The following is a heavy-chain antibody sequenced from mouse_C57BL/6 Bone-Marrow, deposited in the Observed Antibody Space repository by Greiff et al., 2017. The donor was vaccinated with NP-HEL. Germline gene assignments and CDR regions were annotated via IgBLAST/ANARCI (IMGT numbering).Heavy chain of an antibody. Sequence: DVKLVESGGDLVKPGGSLKLSCAASGFTFSSYGMSWVRQTPDKRLEWVATISSGGSYTYYPDSVKGRFTISRDNAKNTLYLQMSSLKSEDTAMYCCARQCLYWYFDVWGTGTTVTVSS. J-gene: IGHJ1*03. CDR3: ARQCLYWYFDV. CDR2: ISSGGSYT. CDR1: GFTFSSYG. V-gene: IGHV5-6*02.